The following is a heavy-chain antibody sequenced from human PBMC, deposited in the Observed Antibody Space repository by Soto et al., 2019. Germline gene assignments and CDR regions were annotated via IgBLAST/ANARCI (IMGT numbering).Heavy chain of an antibody. D-gene: IGHD3-22*01. CDR3: AREDYYDSSGYFSGIDY. J-gene: IGHJ4*02. CDR2: VYYSGST. V-gene: IGHV4-31*03. Sequence: SETLSLTCTVSGGSISSGGYYWSWIRQHPGKGLEWIGYVYYSGSTYYNPSLKSRVTISVDTSKNQFSLKLSSVTAADTAVYYCAREDYYDSSGYFSGIDYWGQGTLVTVS. CDR1: GGSISSGGYY.